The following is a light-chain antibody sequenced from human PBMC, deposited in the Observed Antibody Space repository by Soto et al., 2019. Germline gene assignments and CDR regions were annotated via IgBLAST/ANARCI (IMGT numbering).Light chain of an antibody. CDR3: QQYNNWPLT. V-gene: IGKV3-15*01. CDR2: GAS. Sequence: EIVMTQSPATLSVSPGERATLSCRASQSVSNNLAWYQQKPGQAPRILIYGASTRATGIPARFSGSGSGTEFTLTISSLQSEDFAVYYCQQYNNWPLTFGGGTKVEIK. J-gene: IGKJ4*01. CDR1: QSVSNN.